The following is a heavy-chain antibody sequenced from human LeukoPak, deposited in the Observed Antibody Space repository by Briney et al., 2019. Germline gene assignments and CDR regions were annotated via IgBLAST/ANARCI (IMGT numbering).Heavy chain of an antibody. CDR3: AKDSEAGYYDSSGWFDP. D-gene: IGHD3-22*01. CDR1: GFTFRSYA. Sequence: PGGSLRLSCAASGFTFRSYAMSWVRQAPGKGLEWVSVISGSGGRTYYADSVKGRFIISRDNSKNTLYLQMNSLRAEDTAVYYCAKDSEAGYYDSSGWFDPWGQGTLVTVSS. J-gene: IGHJ5*02. V-gene: IGHV3-23*01. CDR2: ISGSGGRT.